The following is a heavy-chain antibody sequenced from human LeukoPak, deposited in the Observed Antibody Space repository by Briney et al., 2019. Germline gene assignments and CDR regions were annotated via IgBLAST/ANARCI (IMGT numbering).Heavy chain of an antibody. V-gene: IGHV1-2*02. D-gene: IGHD3-3*01. J-gene: IGHJ4*02. Sequence: GASVKVSCKASGYTFTGYYMHWVRQAPGQGLEWMGWINPNSGGTNYAQKFQGRVTMTRDTSISTAYMELSRLRSDDTAVYYCARDPVVRFLEWLSLFDYWGQGTLVTVSS. CDR2: INPNSGGT. CDR1: GYTFTGYY. CDR3: ARDPVVRFLEWLSLFDY.